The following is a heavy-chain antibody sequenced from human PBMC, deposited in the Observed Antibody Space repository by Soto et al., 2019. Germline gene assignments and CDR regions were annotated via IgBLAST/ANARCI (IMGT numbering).Heavy chain of an antibody. CDR2: TYYRSRFFS. Sequence: SQTLSLTCAISGDSVSSYSAAWNWIRQSPSGGLEWLGRTYYRSRFFSDYAESVKSRIIINPDTSKNQFSLQLKSVTPEDTAVYYCVRDRYSSSGWGGPCGQGPRVTVSP. D-gene: IGHD6-19*01. CDR3: VRDRYSSSGWGGP. V-gene: IGHV6-1*01. J-gene: IGHJ5*02. CDR1: GDSVSSYSAA.